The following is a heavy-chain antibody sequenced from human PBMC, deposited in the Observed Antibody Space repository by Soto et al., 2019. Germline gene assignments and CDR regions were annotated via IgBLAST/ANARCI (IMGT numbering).Heavy chain of an antibody. D-gene: IGHD6-19*01. Sequence: VQLVESGGGLVKPGGSLRLSCAASGFTFSDYTMNWVRQAPGKGLEWVSSTSSSGRDKYYADSVKGRFTISRDNAKNSLYLQMNSRRAEDMAVYYCASSLIAVAGTGRRAAYYFDSWGQGTLVTVSS. CDR3: ASSLIAVAGTGRRAAYYFDS. V-gene: IGHV3-21*01. J-gene: IGHJ4*02. CDR1: GFTFSDYT. CDR2: TSSSGRDK.